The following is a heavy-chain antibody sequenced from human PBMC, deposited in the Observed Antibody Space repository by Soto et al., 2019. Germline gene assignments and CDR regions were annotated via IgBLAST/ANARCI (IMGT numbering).Heavy chain of an antibody. CDR1: GGSVSSSGSY. CDR2: IYSGST. V-gene: IGHV4-39*01. Sequence: SETLSLTCTVSGGSVSSSGSYWGWIRQPPGKGLEWIGTIYSGSTYYNPSLKSRVTISVDTSKNQFSLKLSSVAAADTAIYFCATTRGIAVGGSFDYWGQGTLVT. CDR3: ATTRGIAVGGSFDY. J-gene: IGHJ4*02. D-gene: IGHD6-13*01.